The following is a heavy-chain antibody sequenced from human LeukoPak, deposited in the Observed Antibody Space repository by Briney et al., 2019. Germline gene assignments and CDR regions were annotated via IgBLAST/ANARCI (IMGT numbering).Heavy chain of an antibody. CDR1: GDSVSSNGVA. CDR2: TYYGSKWNN. CDR3: TRGRNSAFDY. J-gene: IGHJ4*02. Sequence: SQTLSLTCAISGDSVSSNGVAWNWIRQSPSRGLEWLGRTYYGSKWNNDYALSVKSRITINPDTSKNQFSLQLNSVTPEDTAVYYCTRGRNSAFDYWGQGTVVPVSS. D-gene: IGHD1-14*01. V-gene: IGHV6-1*01.